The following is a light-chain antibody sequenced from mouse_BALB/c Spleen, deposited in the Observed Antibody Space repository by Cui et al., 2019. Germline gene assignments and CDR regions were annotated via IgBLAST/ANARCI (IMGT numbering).Light chain of an antibody. J-gene: IGKJ2*01. CDR2: STS. Sequence: DIQMIQSPSSTFASLGDRVSLACRASQGIIRNLNRNQQKPGGTSKLQIYSTSNLKSGVPSRFSGSGSGSEYSRTVSSLESEEFADYYCLQRNAYPYTCGEGTKLEIK. V-gene: IGKV9-123*01. CDR1: QGIIRN. CDR3: LQRNAYPYT.